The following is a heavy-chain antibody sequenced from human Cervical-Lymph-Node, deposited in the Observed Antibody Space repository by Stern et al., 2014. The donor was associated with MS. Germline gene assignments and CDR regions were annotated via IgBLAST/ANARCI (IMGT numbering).Heavy chain of an antibody. CDR1: GFTFSSYW. CDR3: ARGSDT. CDR2: IKEDGSET. Sequence: EVQLVESGGGLVQPGGSLRLSCAPSGFTFSSYWMNWVRQAPGKGLEWVANIKEDGSETYYVDSVKGRFTISRDNAKNSLYLQMNSLRAEDTAVYYCARGSDTWGQGTLVTVSS. D-gene: IGHD2-15*01. V-gene: IGHV3-7*01. J-gene: IGHJ5*02.